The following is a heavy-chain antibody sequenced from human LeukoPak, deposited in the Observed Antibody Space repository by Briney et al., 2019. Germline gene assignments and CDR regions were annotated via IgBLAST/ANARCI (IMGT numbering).Heavy chain of an antibody. CDR1: GYTFTSYG. V-gene: IGHV1-18*01. CDR3: AREGGDSGWPMTDFDY. Sequence: ASVKVSCKASGYTFTSYGISWERQAPGQGLEWMGWVSAYNGNTNYAQKLQGRVTMTTDTSMSTAYMELRGLRSDDTAVYYCAREGGDSGWPMTDFDYWGQGTLVTVSS. J-gene: IGHJ4*02. D-gene: IGHD6-19*01. CDR2: VSAYNGNT.